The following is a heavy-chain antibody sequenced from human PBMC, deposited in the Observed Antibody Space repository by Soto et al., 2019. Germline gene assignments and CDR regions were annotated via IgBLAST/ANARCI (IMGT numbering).Heavy chain of an antibody. CDR1: RFTFSSFW. CDR3: AKGPIFGVENIYDY. Sequence: PGGSLRLSCAASRFTFSSFWFHWVRQAPGKGLEWVSSMSGAGRSSYDADSVKGRFTISRDNSKNTLYLQMNNLRAEDTALYYCAKGPIFGVENIYDYWGQGTLVTVSS. D-gene: IGHD3-3*01. CDR2: MSGAGRSS. J-gene: IGHJ4*02. V-gene: IGHV3-23*01.